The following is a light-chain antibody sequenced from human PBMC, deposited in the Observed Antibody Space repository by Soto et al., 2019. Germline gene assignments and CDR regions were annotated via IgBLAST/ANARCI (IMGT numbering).Light chain of an antibody. CDR1: SSDV. J-gene: IGLJ3*02. V-gene: IGLV2-11*01. CDR3: SSYAGGHVWV. Sequence: QSVLTQSRSVSGSPRQSVTISCTGTSSDVSWYQHHPGKAPKLMIYDVYKRPSGVPDRFSGSKSGNTASLTISGLQAEDEADFYCSSYAGGHVWVFGGGTKVTVL. CDR2: DVY.